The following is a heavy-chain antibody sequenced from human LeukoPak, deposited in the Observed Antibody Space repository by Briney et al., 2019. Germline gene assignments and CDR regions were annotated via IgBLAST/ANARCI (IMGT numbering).Heavy chain of an antibody. Sequence: AGGTLRLSCAVSGFTFSDFWMNWVRRSPGKGLEWVASINQNGGETSYVDSVKGRFTISRDNPKNSLYLQMSCLRAEDTAVYYCARDVTAPGHYFDLWGQGTLVTVSS. CDR1: GFTFSDFW. J-gene: IGHJ4*01. CDR3: ARDVTAPGHYFDL. V-gene: IGHV3-7*01. D-gene: IGHD6-13*01. CDR2: INQNGGET.